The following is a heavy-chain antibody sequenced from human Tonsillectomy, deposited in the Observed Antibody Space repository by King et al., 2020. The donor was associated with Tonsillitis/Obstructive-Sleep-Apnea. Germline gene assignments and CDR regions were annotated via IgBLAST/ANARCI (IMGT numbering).Heavy chain of an antibody. CDR2: IYYSGST. V-gene: IGHV4-59*01. J-gene: IGHJ4*02. D-gene: IGHD5-18*01. Sequence: QLQESGPGLVKPSETLSLTCTVSGGSISSYYWSWLRQPPGKGLEWIGYIYYSGSTNYNPSLKSRVTISVDTSKNQFSLKLSSVTAADTAVYYCARGPGYSYGIWGQGTLVTVSS. CDR3: ARGPGYSYGI. CDR1: GGSISSYY.